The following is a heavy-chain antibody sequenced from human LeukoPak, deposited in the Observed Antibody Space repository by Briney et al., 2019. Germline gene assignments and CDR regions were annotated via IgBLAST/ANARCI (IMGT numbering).Heavy chain of an antibody. CDR3: AKDLLSQSIPGESDY. CDR2: ISGDGGST. V-gene: IGHV3-43*02. J-gene: IGHJ4*02. D-gene: IGHD1-26*01. Sequence: GGSLRLSCAASGFTFDDYAMHWVRQAPGKGLEWVSLISGDGGSTYYADSVEGRFTISRDNSKNSLYLQMNSLRTEDTALYYCAKDLLSQSIPGESDYWGQGTLVTVSS. CDR1: GFTFDDYA.